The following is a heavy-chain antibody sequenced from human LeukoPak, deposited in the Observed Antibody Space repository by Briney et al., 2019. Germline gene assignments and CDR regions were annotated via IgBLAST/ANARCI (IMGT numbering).Heavy chain of an antibody. CDR2: FGSDGKT. CDR1: GFTFSGYA. V-gene: IGHV3-23*01. Sequence: GGSLRLSSAASGFTFSGYAMSWVRQAPGKGLEWVSGFGSDGKTHYAESVQGRFAISRDPSKTTLYLQMNSLRTEDTALYYCARDLHYWAAMDVWGQGTTVTVSS. CDR3: ARDLHYWAAMDV. J-gene: IGHJ6*02. D-gene: IGHD2-8*02.